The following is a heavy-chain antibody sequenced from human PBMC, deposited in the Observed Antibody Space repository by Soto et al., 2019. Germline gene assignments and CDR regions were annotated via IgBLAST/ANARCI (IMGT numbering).Heavy chain of an antibody. CDR2: ISYDGSNK. J-gene: IGHJ5*02. Sequence: QVQLVESGGGVVQPGRSLRLSCAASGFTFSSYGMHWVRQAPGKGLEWVAVISYDGSNKYYADSVKGRFTISRDNSKNTLYLQMNSVRAEDTAVYYCAKEDTHGFHDYCSGGSCYSPSWFDPWGQGTLVTVSS. CDR1: GFTFSSYG. D-gene: IGHD2-15*01. CDR3: AKEDTHGFHDYCSGGSCYSPSWFDP. V-gene: IGHV3-30*18.